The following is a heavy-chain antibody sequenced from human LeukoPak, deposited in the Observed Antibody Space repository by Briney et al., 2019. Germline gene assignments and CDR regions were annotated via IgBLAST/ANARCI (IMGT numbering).Heavy chain of an antibody. CDR1: GGSISSSKW. J-gene: IGHJ5*02. CDR2: IYHGGST. CDR3: ARDSGSSTHDP. Sequence: SGTLSLTCAVSGGSISSSKWWSWVRQPPGKGLEWIGEIYHGGSTNYNPSLKSRVTISVDTSKNQFSLKLTSVTAADTAVYYCARDSGSSTHDPWGQGTLVTVSS. V-gene: IGHV4-4*02. D-gene: IGHD2-2*01.